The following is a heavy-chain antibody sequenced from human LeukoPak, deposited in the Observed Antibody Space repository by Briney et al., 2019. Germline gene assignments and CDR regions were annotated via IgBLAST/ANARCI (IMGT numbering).Heavy chain of an antibody. V-gene: IGHV3-30*02. CDR2: IRYEGSTQ. CDR3: AKEGGDGAPFDY. CDR1: GFIFSNYG. Sequence: GGSLRLSCAASGFIFSNYGMHWVRHSPDKGLEWVTFIRYEGSTQYYADSVKGRFTISRDNSKDTLYLQMSSLRVEDTGVYYCAKEGGDGAPFDYWGQGTLVTVSS. J-gene: IGHJ4*02. D-gene: IGHD5-24*01.